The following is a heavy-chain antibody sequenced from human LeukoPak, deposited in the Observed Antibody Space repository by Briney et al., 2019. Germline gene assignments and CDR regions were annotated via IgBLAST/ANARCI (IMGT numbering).Heavy chain of an antibody. D-gene: IGHD5-18*01. CDR3: ARGGSYGPKVGAFDI. CDR1: GFTFSSYS. V-gene: IGHV3-21*01. Sequence: GGSLRLSCAASGFTFSSYSMNWVRQAPGKGLEWVSSISSSSSYIYYADSVKGRFTISRDNAKNSLYLQMNSLRAEDTAVYYCARGGSYGPKVGAFDIWGQGTMVTVSS. J-gene: IGHJ3*02. CDR2: ISSSSSYI.